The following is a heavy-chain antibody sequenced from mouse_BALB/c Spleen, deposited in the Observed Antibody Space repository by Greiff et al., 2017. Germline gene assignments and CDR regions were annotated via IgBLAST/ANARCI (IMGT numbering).Heavy chain of an antibody. J-gene: IGHJ3*01. V-gene: IGHV1-67*01. CDR1: SYTFTDYA. Sequence: QVQLKQSGPELVRPGVSVKISCKGSSYTFTDYAMHWVKQSHAKSLEWIGVISTYYGNTNYNQKFKGKATMTVDKSSSTAYMQLSSLTSEDSAVYFCASVYGNYVAYWGQGTLVTVSA. CDR2: ISTYYGNT. D-gene: IGHD2-1*01. CDR3: ASVYGNYVAY.